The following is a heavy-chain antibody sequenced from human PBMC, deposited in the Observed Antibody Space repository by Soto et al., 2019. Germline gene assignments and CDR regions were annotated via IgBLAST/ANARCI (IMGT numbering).Heavy chain of an antibody. J-gene: IGHJ4*02. V-gene: IGHV3-21*01. D-gene: IGHD7-27*01. CDR3: ARGQPLWGQEYYFDY. CDR2: ISSSSSYI. CDR1: GFTFSSYS. Sequence: EVRLVESGGGLVKPGGSLRLSCAASGFTFSSYSMNWVRQAPGKGLEWVSSISSSSSYIYYADSVKGRFTISRDNAKNSLYLQMNSLRAEDTAVYYCARGQPLWGQEYYFDYWGQGTLVTVSS.